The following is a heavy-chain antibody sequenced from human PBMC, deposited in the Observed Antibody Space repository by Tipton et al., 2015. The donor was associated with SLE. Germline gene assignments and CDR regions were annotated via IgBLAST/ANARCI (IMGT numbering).Heavy chain of an antibody. CDR2: IYHSGST. J-gene: IGHJ3*01. V-gene: IGHV4-38-2*02. Sequence: TLSLTCTVSGYSISSGYYWGWIRQPPGKGLEWIGSIYHSGSTYYNPSLKSRVTISVDTSKKQFSLKLSSVTAADTAVYYCARMGLCTTTTCNEGAFDVWGQGSMVTVSS. CDR1: GYSISSGYY. CDR3: ARMGLCTTTTCNEGAFDV. D-gene: IGHD2-2*01.